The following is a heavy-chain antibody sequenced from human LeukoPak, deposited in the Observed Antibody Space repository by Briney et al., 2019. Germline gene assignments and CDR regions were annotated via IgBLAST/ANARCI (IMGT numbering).Heavy chain of an antibody. D-gene: IGHD3-22*01. CDR2: ISGSGGST. V-gene: IGHV3-23*01. Sequence: GGSLRLSCAASRFTFSSYATSWVRQAPGKGLEWVSAISGSGGSTYYADSVKGRFTISRDNSKNTLYLQMNSLRAEDTAVYYCARDLGQYYDTSDNWFDPWGQGTLVTVSS. CDR3: ARDLGQYYDTSDNWFDP. J-gene: IGHJ5*02. CDR1: RFTFSSYA.